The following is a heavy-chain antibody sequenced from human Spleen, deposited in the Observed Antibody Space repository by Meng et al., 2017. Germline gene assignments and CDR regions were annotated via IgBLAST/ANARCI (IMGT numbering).Heavy chain of an antibody. Sequence: ASVKVSCKALGGIFSNYVIGWVRQAPGQGLEWMGRIDPKSGDTHYAQSFQGRVTMTGDTSISTAYMELSGLRSDDTAMYYCVRDEDISAAGKLFGDYWGQGTLVTVSS. V-gene: IGHV1-2*06. CDR2: IDPKSGDT. CDR1: GGIFSNYV. D-gene: IGHD6-13*01. J-gene: IGHJ4*02. CDR3: VRDEDISAAGKLFGDY.